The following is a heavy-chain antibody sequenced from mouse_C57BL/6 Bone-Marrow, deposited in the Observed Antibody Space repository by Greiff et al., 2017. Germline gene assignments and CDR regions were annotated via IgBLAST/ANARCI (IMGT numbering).Heavy chain of an antibody. Sequence: QVQLKESGAELVRPGASVTLSCKASGYTFTDYEMHWVKQTPVHGLEWIGAIDPETGGTTYNQKFKGKAILTADKSSSTAYMEPRSLTSEDSAVYYCTEIATGYAMDYWGQGTSVTVSS. CDR2: IDPETGGT. CDR3: TEIATGYAMDY. CDR1: GYTFTDYE. V-gene: IGHV1-15*01. J-gene: IGHJ4*01. D-gene: IGHD1-1*01.